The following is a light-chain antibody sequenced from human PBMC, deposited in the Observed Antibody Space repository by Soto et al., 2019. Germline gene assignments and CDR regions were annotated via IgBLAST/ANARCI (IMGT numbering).Light chain of an antibody. J-gene: IGLJ3*02. CDR3: SSSIPPNTLV. CDR2: EVT. V-gene: IGLV2-23*02. Sequence: QSALTQPASVSGSPGQSITISCTTSSSDFGTYNFVSWYQQHPGKAPKLMLYEVTRRPSGVSNRFSGSQSGNTASLTISGLQADDEADYYCSSSIPPNTLVFGGGTKLTVL. CDR1: SSDFGTYNF.